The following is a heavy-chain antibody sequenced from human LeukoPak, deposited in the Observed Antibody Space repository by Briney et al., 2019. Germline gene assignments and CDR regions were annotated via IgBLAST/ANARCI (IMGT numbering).Heavy chain of an antibody. CDR1: GFTFSSYW. J-gene: IGHJ4*02. D-gene: IGHD3-3*01. V-gene: IGHV3-74*01. CDR3: ARDPSRFWSGYYYFDY. CDR2: INSDGSST. Sequence: GGSLRLSCAASGFTFSSYWMHWVRHAPGKGLVWVSRINSDGSSTIYADSVKGRFTISRDNAKNTLYLQMNSLRAEDTAVYYCARDPSRFWSGYYYFDYWGQGTLVTVSS.